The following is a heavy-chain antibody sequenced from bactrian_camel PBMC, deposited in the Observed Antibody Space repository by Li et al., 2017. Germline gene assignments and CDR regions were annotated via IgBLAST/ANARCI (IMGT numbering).Heavy chain of an antibody. CDR2: IYTGTGRT. CDR3: AADFLQYCSTTHLGY. Sequence: VQLVESGGGSVQAGGSLTLSCAVSGYTSSDFCMGWFRQAPGKEREGVPAIYTGTGRTGYADSVKGRFTISKDDAENTLYLQMDSLKPEDTAKYYCAADFLQYCSTTHLGYWGQGTQVTVS. J-gene: IGHJ4*01. V-gene: IGHV3S42*01. D-gene: IGHD2*01. CDR1: GYTSSDFC.